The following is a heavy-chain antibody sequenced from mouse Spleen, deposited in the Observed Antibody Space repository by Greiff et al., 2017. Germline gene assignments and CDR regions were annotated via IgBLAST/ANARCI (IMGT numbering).Heavy chain of an antibody. Sequence: VQLQQPGAELVKPGASVKLSCKASGYTFTSYWMHWVKQRPGQGLEWIGMIHPNSGSTNYNEKFKSKATLTVDKSSSTAHMQLSSLTSEDSAVYYCARDYRYSYWYFDVWGAGTTVTVSS. V-gene: IGHV1-64*01. CDR3: ARDYRYSYWYFDV. CDR1: GYTFTSYW. J-gene: IGHJ1*01. CDR2: IHPNSGST. D-gene: IGHD2-14*01.